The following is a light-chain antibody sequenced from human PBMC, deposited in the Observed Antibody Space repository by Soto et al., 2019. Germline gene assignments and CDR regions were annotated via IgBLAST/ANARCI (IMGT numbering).Light chain of an antibody. CDR2: RDT. J-gene: IGLJ3*02. CDR3: QSADSSGTYGV. V-gene: IGLV3-25*02. CDR1: ALPKQY. Sequence: SYELTQPPSVSVSRGQTARITCSGDALPKQYAYWYQQKPGQAPVLMIYRDTERPSGIPERFSGSTSGTIVTLTISGVQAEDEADYYCQSADSSGTYGVFGGGTKLTVL.